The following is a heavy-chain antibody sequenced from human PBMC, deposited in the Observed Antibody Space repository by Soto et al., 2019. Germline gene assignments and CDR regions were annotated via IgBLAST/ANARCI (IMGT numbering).Heavy chain of an antibody. CDR1: GFTFSDSA. V-gene: IGHV3-73*02. D-gene: IGHD6-19*01. J-gene: IGHJ6*02. Sequence: EVQLVESGGGLVQPGGSLKLSCAASGFTFSDSAMHWVRQASGKGLEWVGRIRSKANSYATAYAASVKGRFTISRDDSKNTAYLQMNSLKTEDTAVYYCTRLPRDAAGAGYGMDVWGQGTLVTVSS. CDR3: TRLPRDAAGAGYGMDV. CDR2: IRSKANSYAT.